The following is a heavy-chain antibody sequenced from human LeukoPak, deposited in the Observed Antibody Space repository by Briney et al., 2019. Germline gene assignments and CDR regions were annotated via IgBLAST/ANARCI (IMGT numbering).Heavy chain of an antibody. CDR1: GGSFSGYY. Sequence: SETLSLTCAVYGGSFSGYYWSWIRQPPGKGLEWIGEINHSGSTNYNPSLKSRVTISVDTSKNQFSLKLSSVTAADTAVYYCARGAWGCSSGWYLRHWGQGTLVTVSS. J-gene: IGHJ4*02. V-gene: IGHV4-34*01. D-gene: IGHD6-19*01. CDR3: ARGAWGCSSGWYLRH. CDR2: INHSGST.